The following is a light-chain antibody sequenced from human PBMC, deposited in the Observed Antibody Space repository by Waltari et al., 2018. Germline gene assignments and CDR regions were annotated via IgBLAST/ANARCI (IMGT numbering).Light chain of an antibody. CDR1: QSISSY. J-gene: IGKJ2*01. CDR3: QQSYTTPHT. V-gene: IGKV1-39*01. Sequence: DIQMTQSPSSLSAFLGDRVPITCRASQSISSYLNWYQQKPGKAPKLLIFTASSFQSGVPSRFSGSGSGTDFTLTISSLQPEDFATYYCQQSYTTPHTFGQGTKLEIK. CDR2: TAS.